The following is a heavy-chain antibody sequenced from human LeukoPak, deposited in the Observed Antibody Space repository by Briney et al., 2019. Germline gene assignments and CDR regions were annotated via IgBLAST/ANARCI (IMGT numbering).Heavy chain of an antibody. CDR1: GGSISSGSYY. CDR2: IYTSGST. CDR3: AREWFGELLSWFDP. D-gene: IGHD3-10*01. V-gene: IGHV4-61*02. J-gene: IGHJ5*02. Sequence: PSQTLSLTCTVSGGSISSGSYYWSWIRQPAGKGLEWIGRIYTSGSTNYNPSLKSRVTISVDTSKNQFSLKLSSVTAADTAVYYCAREWFGELLSWFDPWGQGTLVTVSS.